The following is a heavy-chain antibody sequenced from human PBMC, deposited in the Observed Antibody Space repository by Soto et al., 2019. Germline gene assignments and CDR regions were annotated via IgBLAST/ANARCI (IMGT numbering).Heavy chain of an antibody. D-gene: IGHD1-26*01. J-gene: IGHJ4*02. V-gene: IGHV4-59*07. Sequence: QVHLQESGPGLVKPSDTLSLTCTVSGGSITGYYWSWIGQTPGKGLEWIGYVYYTGTTNYSPSLQSRIDISVVPSKQQFSLSLDSVTATDTAVSYCSRGRRWDGGGWGSGYLGQGALVSVSS. CDR3: SRGRRWDGGGWGSGY. CDR2: VYYTGTT. CDR1: GGSITGYY.